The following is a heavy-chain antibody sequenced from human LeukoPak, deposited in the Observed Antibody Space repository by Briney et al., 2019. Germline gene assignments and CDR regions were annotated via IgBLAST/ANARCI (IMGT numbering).Heavy chain of an antibody. J-gene: IGHJ4*02. Sequence: GASVKVSFKASGYTFTDFYIHWVRQAPGRGLEWMAKLIPSGGSPSYAQDFQGRVTVTSDTSTSTVHMELSSLRSDDSAVYYCARGAHQHSDSWGQGTLVSVSS. V-gene: IGHV1-46*01. CDR2: LIPSGGSP. CDR3: ARGAHQHSDS. CDR1: GYTFTDFY. D-gene: IGHD2-2*01.